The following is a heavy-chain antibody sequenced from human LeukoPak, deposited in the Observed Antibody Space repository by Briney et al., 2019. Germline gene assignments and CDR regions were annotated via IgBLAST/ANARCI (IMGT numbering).Heavy chain of an antibody. Sequence: GGSLRLSCSASGFTFRSYAMHWVRQAPGKGLEWVAVMSYDETTNYYADSVKGRFTISRDNANNTLFLEMNSLRADDTAVYYCAKIAETSGTYGQGFDYWGQGTLVTVSS. CDR1: GFTFRSYA. V-gene: IGHV3-30*18. J-gene: IGHJ4*02. D-gene: IGHD1-26*01. CDR2: MSYDETTN. CDR3: AKIAETSGTYGQGFDY.